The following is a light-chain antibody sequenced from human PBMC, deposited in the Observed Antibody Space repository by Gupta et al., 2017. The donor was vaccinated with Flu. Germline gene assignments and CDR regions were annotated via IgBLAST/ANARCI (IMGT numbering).Light chain of an antibody. CDR1: QTIDTW. J-gene: IGKJ1*01. V-gene: IGKV1-5*03. CDR2: KSS. CDR3: QQYYTYPST. Sequence: GDIVILTCPTSQTIDTWLACHQQKPGKAPQLLIRKSSILESVVPTMCSGSGSGTEFTLSISSLQPDDFATYYCQQYYTYPSTFGQGTKLEIK.